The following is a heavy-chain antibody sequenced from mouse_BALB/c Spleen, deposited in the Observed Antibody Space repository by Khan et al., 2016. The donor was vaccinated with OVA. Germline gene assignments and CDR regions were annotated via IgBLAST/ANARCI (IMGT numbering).Heavy chain of an antibody. J-gene: IGHJ2*01. CDR1: GYSITSDYA. CDR2: ISYSGNT. Sequence: EVQLQESGPGLVKPSQSLSLTCTVTGYSITSDYAWNWIRQFPGNKLEWMGYISYSGNTKYNPSLKSRISITRDTSKNQFFLQLNSVTPEDTAKYYRARIYGGDFDYWGQGTTLTVSS. V-gene: IGHV3-2*02. CDR3: ARIYGGDFDY. D-gene: IGHD1-1*01.